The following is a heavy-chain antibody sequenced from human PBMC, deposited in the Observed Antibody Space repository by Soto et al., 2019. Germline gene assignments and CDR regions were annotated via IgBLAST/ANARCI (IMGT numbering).Heavy chain of an antibody. J-gene: IGHJ5*02. CDR1: GGSISSYY. V-gene: IGHV4-59*01. CDR2: IYYSGST. Sequence: SETLSLTCTVSGGSISSYYWSWIRQPPGKGLEWIGYIYYSGSTNYNPSLKSRVTISVDTSKNQFSLKLSSVTAADTAVYYCARNQRAAARPGGGFDPWGQGTLVTVSS. CDR3: ARNQRAAARPGGGFDP. D-gene: IGHD6-6*01.